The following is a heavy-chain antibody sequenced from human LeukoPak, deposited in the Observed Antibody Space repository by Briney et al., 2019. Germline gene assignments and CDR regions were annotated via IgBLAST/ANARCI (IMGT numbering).Heavy chain of an antibody. Sequence: PGRSLRLSCAASGFTFTTYGMHWVRQAPGKGLEWVALISFDGSEKYYAESVKGRFTISRDNSKNTLYLQMNSVRVEDTAVYFCAKDVIMFRGPMTMRHFDYWGQGTLVTVSS. CDR1: GFTFTTYG. J-gene: IGHJ4*02. V-gene: IGHV3-30*18. D-gene: IGHD3-10*01. CDR3: AKDVIMFRGPMTMRHFDY. CDR2: ISFDGSEK.